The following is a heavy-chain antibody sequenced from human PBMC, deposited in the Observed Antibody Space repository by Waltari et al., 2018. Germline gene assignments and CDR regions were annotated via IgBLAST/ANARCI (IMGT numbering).Heavy chain of an antibody. CDR3: ATYIGASVGTAAFDV. D-gene: IGHD5-12*01. CDR1: GVSITSNRHY. CDR2: MSYSGAT. Sequence: QLQLQESGPGLVKPSGTLSLTCSVSGVSITSNRHYRGWIRQPPGQGLEWIATMSYSGATYSSPSLESRVTVSRDTPKNQLSLKLVSVTAADTAVYYCATYIGASVGTAAFDVWGQGTMVTVSS. V-gene: IGHV4-39*01. J-gene: IGHJ3*01.